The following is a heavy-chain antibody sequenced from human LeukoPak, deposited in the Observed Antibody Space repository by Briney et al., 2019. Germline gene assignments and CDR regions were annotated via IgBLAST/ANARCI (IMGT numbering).Heavy chain of an antibody. CDR3: AKVAGDVLRYFDWLPNYYYYGMDV. Sequence: GGSLRLSCAASGLTFSSHWMHWVRQAPGKGLVWVSRITNDGSSTTYADSVKGRFTISRDNAKNMLYLQMNSLRAEDTAVYYCAKVAGDVLRYFDWLPNYYYYGMDVWGQGTTVTVSS. CDR2: ITNDGSST. CDR1: GLTFSSHW. J-gene: IGHJ6*02. D-gene: IGHD3-9*01. V-gene: IGHV3-74*01.